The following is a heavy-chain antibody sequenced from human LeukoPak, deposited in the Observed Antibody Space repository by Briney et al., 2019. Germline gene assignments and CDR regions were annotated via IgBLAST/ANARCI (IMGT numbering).Heavy chain of an antibody. CDR1: GGSVSSGSYY. Sequence: SETLSLTCTVSGGSVSSGSYYWSWIRQPPGKGLEWIGYIYYSGSTNYNPSLKSRVTISVDTSKNQFSLKLSSVTAAGTAVYYCARDGYGGPFDYWGQGTLVTVSS. CDR3: ARDGYGGPFDY. V-gene: IGHV4-61*01. CDR2: IYYSGST. J-gene: IGHJ4*02. D-gene: IGHD4-23*01.